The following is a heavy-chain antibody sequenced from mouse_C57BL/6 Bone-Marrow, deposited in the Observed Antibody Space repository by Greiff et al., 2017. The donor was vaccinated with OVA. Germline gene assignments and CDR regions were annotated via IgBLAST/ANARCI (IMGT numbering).Heavy chain of an antibody. D-gene: IGHD1-1*01. CDR1: GYTFTSYW. CDR3: AIEDGSSYFDY. V-gene: IGHV1-74*01. Sequence: VQLQQPGAELVKPGASVKVSCKASGYTFTSYWMHWVKQRPGQGLEWIGRIHPSDSDTNYNQKVKGKDTLTVDKSSSPSYMQLSSLTSEDAAVYYCAIEDGSSYFDYWGQGTTLTVSS. J-gene: IGHJ2*01. CDR2: IHPSDSDT.